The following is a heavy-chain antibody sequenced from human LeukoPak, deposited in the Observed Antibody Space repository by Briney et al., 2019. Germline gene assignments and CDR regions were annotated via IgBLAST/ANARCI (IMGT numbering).Heavy chain of an antibody. Sequence: GGSLKLSCTASGFTFSSYWMHWVRQAPGKGLVWVSRINSDGGSTSYADSVKGRFTISRDNAKNTLYLQMNSLRAEDTAVYYCARRIQGMAPYYFDYWGQGTLVTVSS. CDR1: GFTFSSYW. J-gene: IGHJ4*02. CDR2: INSDGGST. V-gene: IGHV3-74*01. CDR3: ARRIQGMAPYYFDY. D-gene: IGHD5-24*01.